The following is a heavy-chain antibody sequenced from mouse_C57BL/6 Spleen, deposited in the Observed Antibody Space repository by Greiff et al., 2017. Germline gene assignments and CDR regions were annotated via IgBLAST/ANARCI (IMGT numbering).Heavy chain of an antibody. D-gene: IGHD1-1*01. CDR1: GYTFTSYW. CDR2: IDPSDSYT. CDR3: ARRTVVADWYFDV. Sequence: VQLQQSGAELVMPGASVKLSCKASGYTFTSYWMHWVKQRPGQGLEWIGEIDPSDSYTNYNQKFKGKSTLTVDKSSSTAYMQLSSLTSEDSAVYYCARRTVVADWYFDVWGTGTTVTVSS. V-gene: IGHV1-69*01. J-gene: IGHJ1*03.